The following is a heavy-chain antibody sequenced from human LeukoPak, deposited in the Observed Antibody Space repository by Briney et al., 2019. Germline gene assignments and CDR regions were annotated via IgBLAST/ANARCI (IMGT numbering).Heavy chain of an antibody. CDR1: GGSFSGYY. Sequence: SETLSLTCAVYGGSFSGYYWSWIRQPPGKGLEWIGEINHSGSTNYNPSLKSRVTISVDTSKNQFSLKLSSATAADTAVYYCARGVRAIYWGQGTLVTVSS. CDR3: ARGVRAIY. CDR2: INHSGST. D-gene: IGHD2-2*01. V-gene: IGHV4-34*01. J-gene: IGHJ4*02.